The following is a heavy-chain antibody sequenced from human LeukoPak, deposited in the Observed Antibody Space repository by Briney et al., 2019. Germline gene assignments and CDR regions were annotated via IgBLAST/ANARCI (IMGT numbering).Heavy chain of an antibody. V-gene: IGHV3-48*01. CDR2: ISSGSTTI. CDR3: ARGARGFWSGYYDY. J-gene: IGHJ4*02. Sequence: GGSLRLSCAASGFTFSSYSMNWVRQAPGKGLEGVSYISSGSTTIYYTDSVKGRFTISRDNAKNSLYLQMNSLRAEDTAVYYCARGARGFWSGYYDYWGQGTLVTVSS. D-gene: IGHD3-3*01. CDR1: GFTFSSYS.